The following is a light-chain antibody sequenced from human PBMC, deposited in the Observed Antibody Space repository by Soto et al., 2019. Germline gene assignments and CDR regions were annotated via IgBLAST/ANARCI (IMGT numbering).Light chain of an antibody. CDR2: DAS. J-gene: IGKJ1*01. Sequence: EIWMTQSPATLSVSPGESATLSCRASQSIANSLAWYKQKPGQAPRLLMSDASNRAPGIPARLSGSGSGTEFSLTISRLEPEDFAVYYCQQYGSPRTFGQGTKVDIK. V-gene: IGKV3-20*01. CDR3: QQYGSPRT. CDR1: QSIANS.